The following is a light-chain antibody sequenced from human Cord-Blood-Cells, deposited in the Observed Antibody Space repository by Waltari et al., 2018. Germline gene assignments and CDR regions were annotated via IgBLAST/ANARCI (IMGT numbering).Light chain of an antibody. CDR3: SSYTSSSTFYV. J-gene: IGLJ1*01. V-gene: IGLV2-14*03. CDR2: DVS. CDR1: SSDVGGYNY. Sequence: QYALTQPASVSGSPGQSTTISCTGTSSDVGGYNYVSWYQQNPGKAPKLMIYDVSNRPSGVSNRFSGSKSGNTASLTISGLQAEDEADYYCSSYTSSSTFYVFGTGTKVTVL.